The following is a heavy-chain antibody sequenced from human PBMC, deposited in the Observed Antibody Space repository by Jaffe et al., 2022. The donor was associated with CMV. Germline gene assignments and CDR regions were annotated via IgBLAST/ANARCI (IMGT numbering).Heavy chain of an antibody. D-gene: IGHD5-18*01. CDR1: GGSISSYY. V-gene: IGHV4-59*01. CDR3: ARASGYGYGGNWFDP. J-gene: IGHJ5*02. Sequence: QVQLQESGPGLVKPSETLSLTCTVSGGSISSYYWSWIRQPPGKGLEWIGYIYYSGSTNYNPSLKSRVTISVDTSKNQFSLKLSSVTAADTAVYYCARASGYGYGGNWFDPWGQGTLVTVSS. CDR2: IYYSGST.